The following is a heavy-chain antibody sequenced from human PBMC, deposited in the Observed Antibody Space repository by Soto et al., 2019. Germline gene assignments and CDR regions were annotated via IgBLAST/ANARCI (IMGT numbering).Heavy chain of an antibody. CDR2: ISGSGGST. CDR1: GFTFSSYA. CDR3: ARPPLGYCSGGSCPMEYFQH. D-gene: IGHD2-15*01. J-gene: IGHJ1*01. V-gene: IGHV3-23*01. Sequence: EVQLLESGGGLVQPGGSLRLSCAASGFTFSSYAMSWVRQAPGKGLEWVSAISGSGGSTYYADSVKGRFTISRDNSKNALYLQMSSLRAEDTAVYYCARPPLGYCSGGSCPMEYFQHWGQGTLITDS.